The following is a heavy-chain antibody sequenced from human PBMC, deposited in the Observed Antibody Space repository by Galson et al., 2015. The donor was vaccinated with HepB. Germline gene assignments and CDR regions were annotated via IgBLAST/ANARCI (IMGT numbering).Heavy chain of an antibody. CDR1: GFTFSSYW. Sequence: SLRLSCAASGFTFSSYWMHWVRQAPGKGLVWVSRINSDGSSTTYADSVKGRFTISRDNAKNTVSLQMNSLRAEDTAVYYCAKDLVRSYNYMDVWGKGTTVTVSS. J-gene: IGHJ6*03. CDR2: INSDGSST. CDR3: AKDLVRSYNYMDV. D-gene: IGHD1-26*01. V-gene: IGHV3-74*01.